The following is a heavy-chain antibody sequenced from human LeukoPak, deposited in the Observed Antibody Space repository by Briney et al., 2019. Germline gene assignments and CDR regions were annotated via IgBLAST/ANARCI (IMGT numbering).Heavy chain of an antibody. J-gene: IGHJ5*02. D-gene: IGHD6-19*01. V-gene: IGHV4-34*01. CDR3: ARGHGIAVAGISDWFDP. CDR2: INHSGST. CDR1: GGSFSGYY. Sequence: SETLSLTCAVYGGSFSGYYWSWIRQPPGKGLEWIGEINHSGSTNYNPSLKSRVTTSVDTSKNQFSLKLSSVTAADTAVYYCARGHGIAVAGISDWFDPWGQGTLVTVSS.